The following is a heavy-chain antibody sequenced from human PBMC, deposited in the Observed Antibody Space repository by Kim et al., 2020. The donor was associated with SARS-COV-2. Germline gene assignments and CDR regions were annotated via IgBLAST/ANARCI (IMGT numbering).Heavy chain of an antibody. Sequence: SETLSLTCTVSGGSISSYYWSWIRQPPGKGLEWIGYIYYSGSTNYNPSLKSRVTISVDTSKNQFSLKLSSVTAADTAVYYCARHDDFWSGYYQGWFDPWGQGTLVTVSS. CDR1: GGSISSYY. V-gene: IGHV4-59*08. J-gene: IGHJ5*02. D-gene: IGHD3-3*01. CDR2: IYYSGST. CDR3: ARHDDFWSGYYQGWFDP.